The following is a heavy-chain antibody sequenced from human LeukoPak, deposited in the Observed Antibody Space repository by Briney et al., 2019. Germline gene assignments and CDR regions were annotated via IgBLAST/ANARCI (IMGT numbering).Heavy chain of an antibody. CDR3: ARGGRSSGYYWRFDY. CDR2: INPSGGST. Sequence: ASVKVSCKASGHTFTSYYMHWVRQAPGQGLEWMGIINPSGGSTSYAQKFQGRVTMTRDTSTSTVYMELSSLRSEDTAVYYCARGGRSSGYYWRFDYWGQGTLVTVSS. D-gene: IGHD3-22*01. J-gene: IGHJ4*02. CDR1: GHTFTSYY. V-gene: IGHV1-46*01.